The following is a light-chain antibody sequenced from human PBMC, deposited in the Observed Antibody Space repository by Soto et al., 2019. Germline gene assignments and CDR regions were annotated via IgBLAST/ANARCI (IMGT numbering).Light chain of an antibody. V-gene: IGLV2-14*01. CDR1: SSDVGGYNY. J-gene: IGLJ1*01. Sequence: QSALTQPASVSGSPGQSITICCTGTSSDVGGYNYVSWYQQHPGKAPKLMIYEVSNRPSGVSNRFSGSKSGNMASLTISGLQAEDEADYYCSSYTSSSTPYVFGIGTKVTVL. CDR3: SSYTSSSTPYV. CDR2: EVS.